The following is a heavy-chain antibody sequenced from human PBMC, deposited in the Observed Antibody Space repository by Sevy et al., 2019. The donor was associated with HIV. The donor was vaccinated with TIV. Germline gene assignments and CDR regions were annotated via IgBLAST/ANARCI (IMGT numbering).Heavy chain of an antibody. Sequence: SETLSLTCAVSGGSISSSSYYWGWIRQPPGKGLEWIGSFYYSGSTYYNPSLKSRVTISVDPSKNQFSLKLSSVTAADTAVYYCARLGNAKYYCASSGYFQIDYWGQGTLVTVSS. J-gene: IGHJ4*02. V-gene: IGHV4-39*01. CDR2: FYYSGST. CDR1: GGSISSSSYY. CDR3: ARLGNAKYYCASSGYFQIDY. D-gene: IGHD3-22*01.